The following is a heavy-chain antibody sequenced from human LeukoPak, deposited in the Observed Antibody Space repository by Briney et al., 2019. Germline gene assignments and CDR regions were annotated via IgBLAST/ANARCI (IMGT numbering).Heavy chain of an antibody. D-gene: IGHD3-3*01. J-gene: IGHJ4*02. Sequence: SETLSLTCAVYGGSFSGYYWSWIPQPPGKGLEWIGEINHSGSTNYNPSLKSRVTISVDTSKNQLSLKLSSVTAADTAVYYCARHVAYDFWSGYYTGFDYWGQGTLVTVSS. CDR3: ARHVAYDFWSGYYTGFDY. CDR2: INHSGST. CDR1: GGSFSGYY. V-gene: IGHV4-34*01.